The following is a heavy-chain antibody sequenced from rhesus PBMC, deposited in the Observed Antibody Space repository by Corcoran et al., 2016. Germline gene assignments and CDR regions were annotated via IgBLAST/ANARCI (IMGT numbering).Heavy chain of an antibody. CDR3: ARQGGASDSWNDYFDF. J-gene: IGHJ4*01. CDR2: IYGSGGSN. D-gene: IGHD6-25*01. Sequence: QVQLQESCPGLVKPSETLSLTCVVSGESISGSYDWRLIRPPPGQGLEWIGYIYGSGGSNKYNPSLKNRVTSSKDPSKNQVSLKLNSVTAADTAVYYCARQGGASDSWNDYFDFWGQGVLVTVSS. V-gene: IGHV4-76*01. CDR1: GESISGSYD.